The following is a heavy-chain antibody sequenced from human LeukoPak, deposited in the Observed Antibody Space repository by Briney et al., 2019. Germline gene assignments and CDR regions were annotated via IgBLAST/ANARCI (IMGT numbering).Heavy chain of an antibody. Sequence: GGSLRLSCAASGFTVSSSYMSWVRQAPGKGLEWVSVIYSGGSTYYADSVKGRFTISRDNAKNSLYLQMNSLRAEDTALYYCAKDFYTPADFDILTGYSIAFDIWGQGTMVTVSS. J-gene: IGHJ3*02. D-gene: IGHD3-9*01. CDR2: IYSGGST. V-gene: IGHV3-53*05. CDR1: GFTVSSSY. CDR3: AKDFYTPADFDILTGYSIAFDI.